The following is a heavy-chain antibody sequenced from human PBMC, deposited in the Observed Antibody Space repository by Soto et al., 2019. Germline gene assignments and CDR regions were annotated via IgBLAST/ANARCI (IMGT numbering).Heavy chain of an antibody. CDR3: AKDSGGAFDI. J-gene: IGHJ3*02. V-gene: IGHV3-30*18. Sequence: GGSLRLSCAASGFTFSSYGMHWVRQAPGKGLEWVAVISYDGSNKYYADSVKGRFTISRDNSKNTLYLQMNSLRAEDTAVYYCAKDSGGAFDIWGQGTMVTVPS. CDR2: ISYDGSNK. CDR1: GFTFSSYG.